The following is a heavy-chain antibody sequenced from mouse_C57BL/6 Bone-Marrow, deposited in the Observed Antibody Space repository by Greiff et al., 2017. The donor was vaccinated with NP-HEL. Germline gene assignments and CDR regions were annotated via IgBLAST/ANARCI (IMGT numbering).Heavy chain of an antibody. J-gene: IGHJ2*01. CDR1: GFSLNSYA. D-gene: IGHD1-1*01. CDR2: IWTGGGT. CDR3: ARNHYGSYFDD. Sequence: VQRVESGPGLVAPSQSLSITCTVSGFSLNSYAISWVRQQQGKGLEWLGVIWTGGGTIYNSALKSRLSISKDNSKSQVFLKRNSLQTDDTARYYCARNHYGSYFDDWGHGTTLTVSS. V-gene: IGHV2-9-1*01.